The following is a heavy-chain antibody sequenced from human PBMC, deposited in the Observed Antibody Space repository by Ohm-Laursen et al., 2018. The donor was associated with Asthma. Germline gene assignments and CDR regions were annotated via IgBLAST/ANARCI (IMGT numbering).Heavy chain of an antibody. CDR1: GFTVSSNY. V-gene: IGHV3-53*01. CDR2: IYSGGST. D-gene: IGHD6-6*01. CDR3: VRDGGIAARHYFGMDV. Sequence: SLRLSCAASGFTVSSNYMSWVRQAPGKGLEWVSVIYSGGSTYYADSVKGRFTISRDNSKNTLYLQMNSLRAGDTAVYYCVRDGGIAARHYFGMDVWGQGTTVTVSS. J-gene: IGHJ6*02.